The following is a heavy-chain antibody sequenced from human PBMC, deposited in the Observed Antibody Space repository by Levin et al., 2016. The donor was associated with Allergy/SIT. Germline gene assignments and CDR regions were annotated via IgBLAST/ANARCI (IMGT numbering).Heavy chain of an antibody. D-gene: IGHD2-15*01. CDR2: ISSSGSTK. CDR3: AKSGDPSGPIKYYYSIDV. CDR1: GFTFSSYE. Sequence: GESLKISCAASGFTFSSYEMNWVRQAPGKGLEWVSYISSSGSTKYYADSMRGRFTISRDNSKNTLFLQMSSLRPEDTGVYFCAKSGDPSGPIKYYYSIDVWGQGTTVTVSS. V-gene: IGHV3-48*03. J-gene: IGHJ6*02.